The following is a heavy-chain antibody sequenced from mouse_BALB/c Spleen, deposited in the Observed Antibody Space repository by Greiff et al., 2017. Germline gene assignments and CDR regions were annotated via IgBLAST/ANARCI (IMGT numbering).Heavy chain of an antibody. Sequence: EVQRVESGGGLVKPGGSLKLSCAASGFTFSDYYMYWVRQTPEKRLEWVATISDGGSYTYYPDSVKGRFTISRDNAKNNLYLQMSSLKSEDTAMYYCARDGDYGNYGYFDYWGQGTTLTVSS. J-gene: IGHJ2*01. D-gene: IGHD2-1*01. V-gene: IGHV5-4*02. CDR1: GFTFSDYY. CDR3: ARDGDYGNYGYFDY. CDR2: ISDGGSYT.